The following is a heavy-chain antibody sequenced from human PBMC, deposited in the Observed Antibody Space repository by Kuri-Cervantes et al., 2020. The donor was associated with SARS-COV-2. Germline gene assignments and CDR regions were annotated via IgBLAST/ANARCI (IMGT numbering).Heavy chain of an antibody. J-gene: IGHJ4*02. CDR2: IYTSGST. CDR1: GGSISSGSYY. Sequence: LRLSCTVSGGSISSGSYYWSWIRQPARKGLEWIGRIYTSGSTNYNPSLKSRVTISVDTSKNQFSLKLSSVTAADTAVYYCARDLAYDSSGYAFDYWGQGTLVTVSS. V-gene: IGHV4-61*02. D-gene: IGHD3-22*01. CDR3: ARDLAYDSSGYAFDY.